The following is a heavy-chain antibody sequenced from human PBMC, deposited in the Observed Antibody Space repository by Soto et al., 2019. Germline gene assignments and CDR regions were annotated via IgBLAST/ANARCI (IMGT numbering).Heavy chain of an antibody. CDR1: GFTFTRYS. CDR2: ISSPTNYI. Sequence: EVQLVESGGGLVKPGGSLRLSCAASGFTFTRYSMNWVRQAAGKGLELVSSISSPTNYIYYADSMKGRFTVSRDNAKNSVYMEMNSLSAEDTALYYCARESEDLTSNFDYWGQGSLVTVSS. CDR3: ARESEDLTSNFDY. V-gene: IGHV3-21*01. J-gene: IGHJ4*02.